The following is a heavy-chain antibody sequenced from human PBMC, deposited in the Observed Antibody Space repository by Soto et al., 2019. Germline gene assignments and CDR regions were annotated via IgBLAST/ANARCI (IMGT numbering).Heavy chain of an antibody. CDR2: ISWNSGSI. CDR3: AKDTYGSGSYYNGPFDY. J-gene: IGHJ4*02. CDR1: GFTFADYA. D-gene: IGHD3-10*01. V-gene: IGHV3-9*01. Sequence: DVQLVESGGDLVQPGRSLRLSCAASGFTFADYAMHWVRQAPGKGLEWVSHISWNSGSIGYADSVKGRFTISRDNAKNSLYLQMNSLTAEDTALYYCAKDTYGSGSYYNGPFDYWGQGTLVAVSS.